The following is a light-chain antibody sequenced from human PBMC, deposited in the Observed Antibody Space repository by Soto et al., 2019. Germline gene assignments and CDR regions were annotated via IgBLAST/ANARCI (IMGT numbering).Light chain of an antibody. J-gene: IGKJ1*01. CDR3: QHYGASPWT. Sequence: NVLTQSPGTLSFSPGQRSTLSFSSSQSLSGNYLAWYQQKPGQAPRVLIYRASIRATGISDRFSGSGSGTDFTLTISRLEPEDFAVYYCQHYGASPWTFGQGTKVDIK. CDR1: QSLSGNY. CDR2: RAS. V-gene: IGKV3-20*01.